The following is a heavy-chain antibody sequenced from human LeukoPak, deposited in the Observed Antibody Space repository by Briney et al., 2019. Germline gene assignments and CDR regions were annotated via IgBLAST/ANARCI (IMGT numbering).Heavy chain of an antibody. V-gene: IGHV3-30-3*01. Sequence: GRSLRLSCAASGFTFSSYAMHWVRQAPGKGLEWVAVISYDGSNKYYADSVKGRFTISRDNSKNTLYLQMNSLRAEDTAVYYCAREGEGFDFWSGYNDWYFDLWGRGTLVTVSS. D-gene: IGHD3-3*01. J-gene: IGHJ2*01. CDR2: ISYDGSNK. CDR1: GFTFSSYA. CDR3: AREGEGFDFWSGYNDWYFDL.